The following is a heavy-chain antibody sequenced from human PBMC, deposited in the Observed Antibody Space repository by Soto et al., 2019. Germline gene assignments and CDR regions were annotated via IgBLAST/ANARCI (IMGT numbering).Heavy chain of an antibody. V-gene: IGHV4-34*01. CDR1: GGSFSGYY. CDR2: INHSGSH. D-gene: IGHD3-3*01. CDR3: ARGCIAYYDFWSGHYYYYMDV. J-gene: IGHJ6*03. Sequence: PEETLSLTCAVYGGSFSGYYWSWIRQPPGKGLEWIGEINHSGSHNYNPSLKSRVTISVDTSKNQFSLKLSSVTAADTAVYYCARGCIAYYDFWSGHYYYYMDVWGKGTTVTVSS.